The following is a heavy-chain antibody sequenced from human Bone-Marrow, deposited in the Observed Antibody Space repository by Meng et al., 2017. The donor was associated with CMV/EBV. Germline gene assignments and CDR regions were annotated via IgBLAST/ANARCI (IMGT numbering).Heavy chain of an antibody. J-gene: IGHJ6*02. Sequence: GESPNIPREAPGFPFSRYAMHWVLQAPGNGLEAVAVISYDGSNKYYAHPVKGRFTISRDNSKNTLYLQMNSLRAADTAVYYCARDAGDIVVVPACGMDVWGQGTMVTVSS. CDR1: GFPFSRYA. V-gene: IGHV3-30-3*01. CDR2: ISYDGSNK. CDR3: ARDAGDIVVVPACGMDV. D-gene: IGHD2-2*01.